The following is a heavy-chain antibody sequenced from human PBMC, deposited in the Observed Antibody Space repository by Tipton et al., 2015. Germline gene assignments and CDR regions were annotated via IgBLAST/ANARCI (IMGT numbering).Heavy chain of an antibody. CDR1: GFTFSSYD. D-gene: IGHD4-17*01. V-gene: IGHV3-33*01. J-gene: IGHJ3*02. Sequence: SLRLSCAASGFTFSSYDMHWVRQAPGKGLEWVAVIWFDGSNKDSADSVKGRFTISRDNSRNTLFLQMNSLRAEDTAVYYCARHSYGMAAFNIWGQGTMVTVSS. CDR2: IWFDGSNK. CDR3: ARHSYGMAAFNI.